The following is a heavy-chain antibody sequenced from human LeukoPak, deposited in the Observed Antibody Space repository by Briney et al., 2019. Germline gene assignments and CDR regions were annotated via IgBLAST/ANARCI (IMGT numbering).Heavy chain of an antibody. V-gene: IGHV1-18*01. Sequence: ASVKVSFKASGYTFTIYGISWVRQAPGQGLEWMGWISAYNGNTNYAQKLQGRVTMTTDTSTSTAYMELRSLRSDDTAVYYCARDPGGYCGGDCYTYYYYGMDVWGQGTTVTVSS. J-gene: IGHJ6*02. CDR3: ARDPGGYCGGDCYTYYYYGMDV. D-gene: IGHD2-21*02. CDR2: ISAYNGNT. CDR1: GYTFTIYG.